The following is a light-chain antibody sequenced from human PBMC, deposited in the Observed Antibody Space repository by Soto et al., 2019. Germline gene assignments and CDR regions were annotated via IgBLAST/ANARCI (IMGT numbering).Light chain of an antibody. CDR2: YDS. Sequence: SYELTQPPSVSVAPGETDRVTRGGNHLGRKSVLWDHQKPGQAPVLVIYYDSDRPSGIPERFSGPISGNTATLTNTKVAAGDDTDYYCQVWDSKSDHSVFGGGTTVTAL. V-gene: IGLV3-21*01. CDR1: HLGRKS. CDR3: QVWDSKSDHSV. J-gene: IGLJ2*01.